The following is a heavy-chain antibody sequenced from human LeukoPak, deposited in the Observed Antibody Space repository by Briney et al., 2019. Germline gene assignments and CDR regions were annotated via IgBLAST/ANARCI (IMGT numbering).Heavy chain of an antibody. CDR3: ARDTLGEGEDANYAVYYFDF. CDR1: GFNFDDYV. V-gene: IGHV3-20*04. J-gene: IGHJ4*02. Sequence: GGSLRLSCAASGFNFDDYVMTWVRQAPGKGLEWVSGINWNGGSRGYADSVKGRFTISRDNAKNSLDLQMNSLRADDTAFYYCARDTLGEGEDANYAVYYFDFWGQGTVVTVSS. D-gene: IGHD4/OR15-4a*01. CDR2: INWNGGSR.